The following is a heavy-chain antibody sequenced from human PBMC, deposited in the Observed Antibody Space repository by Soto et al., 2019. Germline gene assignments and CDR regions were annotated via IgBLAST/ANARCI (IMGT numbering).Heavy chain of an antibody. CDR3: AGAIVVVPAARWFDP. CDR2: IIPIFGTA. Sequence: AASVKVSCKASGGTFSSYAISWVRQAPGQGLEWMGGIIPIFGTANYAQKFQGRVTITADKSTSTAYMELSSLRSEDTAVYYCAGAIVVVPAARWFDPWGQGTLVTVSS. CDR1: GGTFSSYA. D-gene: IGHD2-2*01. J-gene: IGHJ5*02. V-gene: IGHV1-69*06.